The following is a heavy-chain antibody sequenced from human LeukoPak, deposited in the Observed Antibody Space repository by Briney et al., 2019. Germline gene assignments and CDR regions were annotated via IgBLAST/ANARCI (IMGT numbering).Heavy chain of an antibody. V-gene: IGHV3-48*01. CDR1: GFTFSSYS. CDR3: ATGGVATPRGYFDY. CDR2: ISSSSSTI. D-gene: IGHD4-23*01. Sequence: PGGSLRLSCAASGFTFSSYSMNWVRQAPGKGLEWVSYISSSSSTIYYADSVKGRFTISRDNAKNSLYLQMNSLRGEDTAVYYCATGGVATPRGYFDYWGQGTLVTVSS. J-gene: IGHJ4*02.